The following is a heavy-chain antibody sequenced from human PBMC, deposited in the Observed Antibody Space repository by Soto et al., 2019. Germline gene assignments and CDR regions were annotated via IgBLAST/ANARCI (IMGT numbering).Heavy chain of an antibody. J-gene: IGHJ4*02. V-gene: IGHV5-10-1*01. D-gene: IGHD3-22*01. CDR3: ARQIYDSDTGPNFQYYFDS. Sequence: GESLKIACTGSGYSFAGYWITWVRQNPGKGLECMGRIDPSDSQTYYSPSFRGHVTISVTKSITTVFLQWSSLRASDTAMYYCARQIYDSDTGPNFQYYFDSWGQGNPVKVSS. CDR1: GYSFAGYW. CDR2: IDPSDSQT.